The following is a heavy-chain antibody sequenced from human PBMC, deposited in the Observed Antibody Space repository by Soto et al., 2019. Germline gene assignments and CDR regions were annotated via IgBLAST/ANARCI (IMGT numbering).Heavy chain of an antibody. Sequence: TSETLSLTCTVSGGSISSGGYYWSWIRQHPGKGLEWIGYIYYSGSTYYNPSLKSRVTISVDTSKNQFSLKLSSVTAADTAVYYCARSFTIFGVVTLPDVFDYWGQGTLVTVSS. CDR1: GGSISSGGYY. D-gene: IGHD3-3*01. CDR3: ARSFTIFGVVTLPDVFDY. V-gene: IGHV4-31*03. CDR2: IYYSGST. J-gene: IGHJ4*02.